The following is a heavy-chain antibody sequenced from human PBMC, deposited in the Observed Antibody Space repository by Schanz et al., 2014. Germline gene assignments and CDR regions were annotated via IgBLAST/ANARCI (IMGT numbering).Heavy chain of an antibody. CDR2: IPWNGAAI. D-gene: IGHD3-10*01. J-gene: IGHJ6*03. CDR1: GFNSDDYA. CDR3: AKGSRSGSKVMDV. V-gene: IGHV3-9*02. Sequence: EVQLLESGGGLVQPGGSLRLSCTASGFNSDDYAMHWVRQAPGKGLEWVSNIPWNGAAIGYAGSVRGRFTISRDSAKNSLYLQKNSLRPEDTALYYCAKGSRSGSKVMDVWGKGTTVTVSS.